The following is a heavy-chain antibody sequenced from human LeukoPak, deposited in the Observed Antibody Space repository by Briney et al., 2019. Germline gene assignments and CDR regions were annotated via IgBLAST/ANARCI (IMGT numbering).Heavy chain of an antibody. D-gene: IGHD4-23*01. J-gene: IGHJ4*02. CDR2: ISYDGSNK. CDR3: ARDRRPTVGPDY. V-gene: IGHV3-30*03. CDR1: GFTFSSYG. Sequence: GGSLRLSCAASGFTFSSYGMHWVRQAPGKGLEWVAVISYDGSNKYYADSVKGRFTISRDNSKNTLYLQMNSLRAEDTAVYYCARDRRPTVGPDYWGQGTLVTVSS.